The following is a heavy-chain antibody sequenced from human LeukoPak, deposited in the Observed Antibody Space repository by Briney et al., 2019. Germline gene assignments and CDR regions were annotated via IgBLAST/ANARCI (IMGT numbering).Heavy chain of an antibody. J-gene: IGHJ4*02. CDR3: ARAYSSRYIDY. Sequence: ASVKVSCKASGYTFTSYGISWVRQAPGQGLEWMGWISAYNGNTNYAQKFQGRVTMTRDTSISTAYMELSRLRSDDTAVYYCARAYSSRYIDYWGQGTLVTVSS. CDR2: ISAYNGNT. D-gene: IGHD6-13*01. CDR1: GYTFTSYG. V-gene: IGHV1-18*01.